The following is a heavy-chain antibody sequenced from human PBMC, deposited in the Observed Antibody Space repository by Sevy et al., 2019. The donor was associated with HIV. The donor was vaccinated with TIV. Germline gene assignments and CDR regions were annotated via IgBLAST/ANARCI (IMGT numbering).Heavy chain of an antibody. CDR3: AREGLLEWLFSFDY. CDR1: GFTFSSYA. Sequence: GGSLRLSCAASGFTFSSYAIHWVRQAPGKGLEWVAVLWYDGTNEYYADSVKGRFTISRDNSKNTQYLQMNSLRAEDTAVYYCAREGLLEWLFSFDYWGQGTLVTVSS. CDR2: LWYDGTNE. J-gene: IGHJ4*02. D-gene: IGHD3-3*01. V-gene: IGHV3-33*01.